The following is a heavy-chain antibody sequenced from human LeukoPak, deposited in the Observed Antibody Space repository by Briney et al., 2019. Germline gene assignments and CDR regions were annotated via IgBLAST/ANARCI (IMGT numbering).Heavy chain of an antibody. CDR2: ITSDESIP. CDR1: GFTFSSSW. CDR3: AKEAVEQQLAAYFQH. D-gene: IGHD6-13*01. V-gene: IGHV3-74*01. Sequence: GGSLRLSCAASGFTFSSSWMYWVRQAPGKGLVWVSRITSDESIPTYADSVKGRFTISRDNSKNTLYLQMNSLRAEHTAVYYCAKEAVEQQLAAYFQHWGQGTLVTVSS. J-gene: IGHJ1*01.